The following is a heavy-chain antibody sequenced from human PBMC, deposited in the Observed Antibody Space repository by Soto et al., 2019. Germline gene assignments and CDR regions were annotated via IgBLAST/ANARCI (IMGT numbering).Heavy chain of an antibody. CDR3: ARGHRVRDYEQYYGIAG. V-gene: IGHV4-4*07. J-gene: IGHJ6*02. Sequence: TSDTLPLTCTFSGGSIISYYWSWILQPAGKGLEWIGRIYTSGSTNYNPSLKSRVTMSVDTSKNQFSLKLSSVTAADTAVYYCARGHRVRDYEQYYGIAGSGQANTVTV. D-gene: IGHD4-17*01. CDR2: IYTSGST. CDR1: GGSIISYY.